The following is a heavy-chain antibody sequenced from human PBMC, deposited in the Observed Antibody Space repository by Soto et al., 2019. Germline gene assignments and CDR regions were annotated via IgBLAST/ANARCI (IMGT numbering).Heavy chain of an antibody. Sequence: QVQLLQSGGEVRKPGASVTVSCKASGYTFTIYGISWVRQAPGQGLEWMGWISSYNGKTNYAQKVQDRVTMTTDTSTSTVYLELRSLRFDDTAVYYCAREGDVPYYYYGMDVWGQGTTVTVSS. D-gene: IGHD2-21*02. J-gene: IGHJ6*02. V-gene: IGHV1-18*01. CDR2: ISSYNGKT. CDR3: AREGDVPYYYYGMDV. CDR1: GYTFTIYG.